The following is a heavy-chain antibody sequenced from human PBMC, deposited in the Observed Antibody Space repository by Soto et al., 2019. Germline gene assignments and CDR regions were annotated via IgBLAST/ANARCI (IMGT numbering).Heavy chain of an antibody. D-gene: IGHD2-15*01. V-gene: IGHV4-34*01. CDR3: ARGIRVAYYFDY. J-gene: IGHJ4*02. Sequence: SETLSLTCAVYGGSFSGYYWSWIRQPPGKGLEWIGEINHSGSTNYNPSLKSRVTTSVDTSKNQFSLKLSSVTAADTAVYYCARGIRVAYYFDYWGQGTLVTVSS. CDR2: INHSGST. CDR1: GGSFSGYY.